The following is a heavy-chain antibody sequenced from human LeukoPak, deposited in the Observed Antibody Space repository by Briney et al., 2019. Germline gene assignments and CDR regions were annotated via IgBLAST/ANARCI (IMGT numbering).Heavy chain of an antibody. CDR1: GYTFTSYG. V-gene: IGHV1-18*01. D-gene: IGHD3-22*01. J-gene: IGHJ4*02. CDR3: ARDHTYYYDSSGYYFRFDY. Sequence: GASVKVSCKASGYTFTSYGISWVRQAPGQGLEGMGWISAYNGNTNYAQKLQGRVTMTTDPSTSTAYMELRSRRSDDTAVYYCARDHTYYYDSSGYYFRFDYWGQGTLVTVSS. CDR2: ISAYNGNT.